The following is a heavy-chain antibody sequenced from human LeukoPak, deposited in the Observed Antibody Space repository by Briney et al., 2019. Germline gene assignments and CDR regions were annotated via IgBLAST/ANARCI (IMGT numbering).Heavy chain of an antibody. J-gene: IGHJ6*03. CDR3: ARVMSSGYYYYYYYYMDV. V-gene: IGHV4-39*07. CDR2: IYYSGST. Sequence: PSETLSLTCTVSGGSISSSSYYWGWIRQPPGKGLEWIGSIYYSGSTYYNPSLKSRVTISVDTSKNQFSLKLSSVTAADTAVYYCARVMSSGYYYYYYYYMDVWGKGTTVTVSS. CDR1: GGSISSSSYY. D-gene: IGHD3-22*01.